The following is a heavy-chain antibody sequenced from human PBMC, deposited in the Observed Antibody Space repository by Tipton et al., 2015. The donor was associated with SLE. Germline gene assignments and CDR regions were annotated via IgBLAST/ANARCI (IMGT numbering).Heavy chain of an antibody. CDR3: ARREAAYYDKGFQH. J-gene: IGHJ1*01. D-gene: IGHD3-22*01. CDR2: INHSGST. CDR1: GGSFSGYY. Sequence: TLSLTCAVYGGSFSGYYWSWIRQPPVKGLEWIGEINHSGSTNYNPSLKSRVTISVDTSKNQFSLKLSSVTAADTAVYYCARREAAYYDKGFQHWGQGTLVTVSS. V-gene: IGHV4-34*01.